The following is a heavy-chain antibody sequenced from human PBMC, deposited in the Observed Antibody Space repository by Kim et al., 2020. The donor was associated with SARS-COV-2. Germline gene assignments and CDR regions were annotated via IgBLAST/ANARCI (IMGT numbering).Heavy chain of an antibody. V-gene: IGHV4-59*01. J-gene: IGHJ4*02. CDR2: VYFTGTT. Sequence: SETLSLTCTVSGASFSSYYWSWVRQPPGKGLEWIGYVYFTGTTNYNPSLKSRLTISIEPSQSQFSLQLRSVTAADTAVYYCARFYNGVEAAFDSWGQGTLVTVSS. CDR1: GASFSSYY. D-gene: IGHD2-8*01. CDR3: ARFYNGVEAAFDS.